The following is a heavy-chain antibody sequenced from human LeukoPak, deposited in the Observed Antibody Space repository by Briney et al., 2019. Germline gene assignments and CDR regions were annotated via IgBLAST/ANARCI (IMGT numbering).Heavy chain of an antibody. J-gene: IGHJ3*02. Sequence: RASVKVSCKASGYTFTGYYMHWVRQAPGQGLEWMGIINPSGGTTSYAQKFQGRVTVTRDTSTSTVYMELSSLRSEDTAVYYCARDLVVVTGLRTRGSFDIWGQGTMVTVSS. CDR2: INPSGGTT. CDR1: GYTFTGYY. V-gene: IGHV1-46*01. D-gene: IGHD2-21*02. CDR3: ARDLVVVTGLRTRGSFDI.